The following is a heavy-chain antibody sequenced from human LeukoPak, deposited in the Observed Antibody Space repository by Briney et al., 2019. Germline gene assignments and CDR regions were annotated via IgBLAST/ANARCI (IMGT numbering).Heavy chain of an antibody. CDR1: GGSISSYY. CDR3: ARTQLEPPWFDP. J-gene: IGHJ5*02. V-gene: IGHV4-4*07. Sequence: SETLSLTCTVSGGSISSYYWSWIRQPAGKGPEWIGRIYTSGSTNYDPSLKSRVTMSVDTSKNQFSLKLSSVTAADTAVYYCARTQLEPPWFDPWGQGTLVTVSS. D-gene: IGHD1-1*01. CDR2: IYTSGST.